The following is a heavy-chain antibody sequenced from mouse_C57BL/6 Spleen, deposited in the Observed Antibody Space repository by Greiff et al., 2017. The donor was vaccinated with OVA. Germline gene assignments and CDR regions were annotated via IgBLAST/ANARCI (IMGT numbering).Heavy chain of an antibody. CDR2: IHPNSGST. Sequence: VQLQQPGAELVKPGASVKLSCKASGYTFTSYWMHWVKQRPGQGLEWIGMIHPNSGSTNYNEKFKSKATLTVDKSSITAYMQLSSLTSEDSAVYYCARRLTGTVDYWGQGTTLTVSS. V-gene: IGHV1-64*01. CDR3: ARRLTGTVDY. J-gene: IGHJ2*01. D-gene: IGHD4-1*01. CDR1: GYTFTSYW.